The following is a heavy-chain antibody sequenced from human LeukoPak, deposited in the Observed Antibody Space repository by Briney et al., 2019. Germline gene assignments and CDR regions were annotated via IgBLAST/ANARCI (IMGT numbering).Heavy chain of an antibody. CDR1: GDSVSSNSVT. J-gene: IGHJ5*02. Sequence: SQTLSLTCAISGDSVSSNSVTWNWIRQSPSRGLEWLGRTYYRSTWYNDYAVSVKSRITINPDTSKNQFSLQLNSVTPEDTAVYYCAREDGRYCSGGSCYLFLNWFDPWGQGTLVTVSS. CDR2: TYYRSTWYN. D-gene: IGHD2-15*01. V-gene: IGHV6-1*01. CDR3: AREDGRYCSGGSCYLFLNWFDP.